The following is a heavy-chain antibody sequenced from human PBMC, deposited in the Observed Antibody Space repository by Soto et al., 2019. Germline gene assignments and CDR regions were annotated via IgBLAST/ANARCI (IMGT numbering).Heavy chain of an antibody. V-gene: IGHV3-33*01. CDR3: ARVRLGIHDAFDI. Sequence: RRLSCAASGFTFSSYGMHWVRQAPGKGLEWVAVIWYDGSNKYYADSVKGRFTISRDNSKNTLYLQMNSLRAEDTAVYYCARVRLGIHDAFDIWGQGTMVTVSS. CDR1: GFTFSSYG. J-gene: IGHJ3*02. CDR2: IWYDGSNK. D-gene: IGHD3-9*01.